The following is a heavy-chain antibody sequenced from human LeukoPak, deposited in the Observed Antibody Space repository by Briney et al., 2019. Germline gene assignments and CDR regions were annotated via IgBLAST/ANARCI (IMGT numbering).Heavy chain of an antibody. V-gene: IGHV4-38-2*01. CDR2: IYHSGST. CDR1: GYSISSGYY. D-gene: IGHD6-13*01. Sequence: PSETLSLTCAVSGYSISSGYYWGWIRQPPGKGLECIGSIYHSGSTYYSPSLKSRVTISVDTSKNQFSLRLSSVTAADTAVYYCARGAIAAAGLGWFDPWGQGTLVTVSS. CDR3: ARGAIAAAGLGWFDP. J-gene: IGHJ5*02.